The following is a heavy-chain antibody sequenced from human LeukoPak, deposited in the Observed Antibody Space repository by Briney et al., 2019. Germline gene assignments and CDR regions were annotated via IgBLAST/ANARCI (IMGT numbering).Heavy chain of an antibody. CDR3: ASGIYGVKYYYGMDV. Sequence: GGSLRLSCAASAFAVSSNFMNWVRQAPGKGVEGVSVISDMGRTDYADSVKGRFVISRDNSKNTLYLQMNSLRVEDTAVYYCASGIYGVKYYYGMDVWGQGTTVTVSS. D-gene: IGHD5-12*01. J-gene: IGHJ6*02. V-gene: IGHV3-66*01. CDR1: AFAVSSNF. CDR2: ISDMGRT.